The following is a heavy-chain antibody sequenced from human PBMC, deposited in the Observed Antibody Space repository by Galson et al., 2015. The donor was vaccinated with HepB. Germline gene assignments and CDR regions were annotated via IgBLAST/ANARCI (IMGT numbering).Heavy chain of an antibody. CDR1: GGTFSSYA. CDR2: IIPIFGTA. J-gene: IGHJ4*02. CDR3: ARMLNSYYYDSSDYFDY. D-gene: IGHD3-22*01. V-gene: IGHV1-69*13. Sequence: SVKVSCKASGGTFSSYAISWVRQAPGQGLEWMGGIIPIFGTANYAQKFQGRVTITADDSTRTAYMELSSLRSEDTAVYYCARMLNSYYYDSSDYFDYWGQGTLVTVSS.